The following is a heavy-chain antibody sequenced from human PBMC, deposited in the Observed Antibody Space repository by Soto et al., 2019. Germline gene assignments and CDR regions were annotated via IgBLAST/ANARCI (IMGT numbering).Heavy chain of an antibody. CDR2: IYYSGST. Sequence: PSETLSLTCTVSGGSISSYYWSWIRQPPGKGLEWIGYIYYSGSTNYNPSLKSRVTISVDTSKNQFSLKLSSVTAADTAVYYCASLYCSGGSCYSPYYYYMDVWGKGTTVTVSS. D-gene: IGHD2-15*01. V-gene: IGHV4-59*01. J-gene: IGHJ6*03. CDR3: ASLYCSGGSCYSPYYYYMDV. CDR1: GGSISSYY.